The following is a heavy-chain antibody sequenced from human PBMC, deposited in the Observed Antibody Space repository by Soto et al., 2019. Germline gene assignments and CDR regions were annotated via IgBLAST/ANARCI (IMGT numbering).Heavy chain of an antibody. CDR3: ARDEGLAARYYYYNPMDV. Sequence: QVHLVQSGAEVKKPGASVKVSCKASGYTFTNYAIHWVRQAPGQRLEWMGWINAGNGNTKYSQNFQGRLTITRDTSASTGYMDLSSLRSEDTAIYHCARDEGLAARYYYYNPMDVWGQGTTVTVSS. J-gene: IGHJ6*02. CDR2: INAGNGNT. V-gene: IGHV1-3*01. D-gene: IGHD6-6*01. CDR1: GYTFTNYA.